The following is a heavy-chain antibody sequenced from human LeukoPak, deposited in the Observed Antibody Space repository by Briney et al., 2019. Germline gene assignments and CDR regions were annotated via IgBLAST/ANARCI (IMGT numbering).Heavy chain of an antibody. V-gene: IGHV4-59*12. CDR1: GGFISNYY. Sequence: SETLSLTCSVSGGFISNYYWSWIRQPPGKGLEWIGYMYYTGSTNYNPSLKSRVTISVDTSKNQFSLQVTSVTAADTAVYYCARRVRSADHRCDYWGQGTLVTVSS. J-gene: IGHJ4*02. CDR2: MYYTGST. D-gene: IGHD1-14*01. CDR3: ARRVRSADHRCDY.